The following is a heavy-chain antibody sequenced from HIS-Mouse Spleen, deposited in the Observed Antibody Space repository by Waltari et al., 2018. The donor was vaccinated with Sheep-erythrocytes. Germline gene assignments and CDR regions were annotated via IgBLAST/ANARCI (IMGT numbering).Heavy chain of an antibody. CDR3: ARGRIAAAVYAFDI. D-gene: IGHD6-13*01. Sequence: QVQLVQSGAEVKKPGASVKVPCKASGYTFTRYYMHWVRQAPGQGLEWMGWSNPNSGGTNYAQKFQGRVTMTRDTSISTAYMELSRLRSDDTAVYYCARGRIAAAVYAFDIWGQGTMVTVSS. V-gene: IGHV1-2*02. CDR1: GYTFTRYY. CDR2: SNPNSGGT. J-gene: IGHJ3*02.